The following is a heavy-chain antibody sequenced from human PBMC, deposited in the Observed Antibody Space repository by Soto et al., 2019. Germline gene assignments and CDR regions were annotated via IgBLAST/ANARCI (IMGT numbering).Heavy chain of an antibody. D-gene: IGHD3-3*01. CDR2: IYYSGST. CDR3: ARTYYDFWSGIDY. Sequence: PWETLSLTCTVSGGSISSYYWSWIRQPPGKGLEWIGYIYYSGSTNYNPSLKSRVTISVDTSKNQFSLKLSSVTAVDTAVYYCARTYYDFWSGIDYWGQGTLVTVSS. J-gene: IGHJ4*02. CDR1: GGSISSYY. V-gene: IGHV4-59*01.